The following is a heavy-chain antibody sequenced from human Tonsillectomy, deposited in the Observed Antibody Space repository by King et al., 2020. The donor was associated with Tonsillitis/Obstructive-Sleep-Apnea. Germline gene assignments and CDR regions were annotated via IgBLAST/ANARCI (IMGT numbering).Heavy chain of an antibody. CDR1: GYTFTGYY. V-gene: IGHV1-2*06. CDR2: INPNSGVT. Sequence: QLVQSWAEVKKPGASVKVSCKASGYTFTGYYMHWVRQAPGQGLEWMGRINPNSGVTNYPQKFQGRVTMTRDTSISPAYMELSRLGSDDTAVYYCARDVPLDIVVVVAANWFDPWGQGTLVTVSS. CDR3: ARDVPLDIVVVVAANWFDP. D-gene: IGHD2-15*01. J-gene: IGHJ5*02.